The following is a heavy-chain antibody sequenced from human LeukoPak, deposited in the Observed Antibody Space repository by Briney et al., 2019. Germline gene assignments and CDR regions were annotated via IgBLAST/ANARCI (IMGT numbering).Heavy chain of an antibody. V-gene: IGHV1-46*01. CDR2: INPSGGST. J-gene: IGHJ3*02. CDR3: ASGGDYYDSSGYSDAFDI. Sequence: ASVKVSCKASGYTFTSYYMHWVRQAPGQGLEWMGIINPSGGSTSYAQKFQGRVTMTRDMSTSTVYMELSSLRSEDTAVYYCASGGDYYDSSGYSDAFDIWGQGTMVTVSS. CDR1: GYTFTSYY. D-gene: IGHD3-22*01.